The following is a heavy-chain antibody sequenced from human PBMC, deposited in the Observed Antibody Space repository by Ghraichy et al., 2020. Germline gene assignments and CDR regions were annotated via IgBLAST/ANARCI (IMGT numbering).Heavy chain of an antibody. J-gene: IGHJ4*02. V-gene: IGHV3-66*01. CDR2: IYSGGST. D-gene: IGHD3-22*01. CDR1: GFTVSSNY. CDR3: SRDHYYDSSGYDGPPDY. Sequence: GGSLRLSCEASGFTVSSNYMSWVRQAPGKGLEWVSAIYSGGSTYYADSVKGRCTISRDNTKNTLYLQMNSLRAEDTAVYYCSRDHYYDSSGYDGPPDYWGQGTLVTVSS.